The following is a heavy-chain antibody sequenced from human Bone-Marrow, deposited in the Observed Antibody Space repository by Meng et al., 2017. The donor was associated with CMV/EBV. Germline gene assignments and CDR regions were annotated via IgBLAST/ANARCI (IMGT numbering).Heavy chain of an antibody. CDR2: IYHSGST. CDR1: GGPISSSNW. D-gene: IGHD6-13*01. J-gene: IGHJ5*02. Sequence: GSLRLSCAVSGGPISSSNWWSWVRQPPGKGLEWIGEIYHSGSTNYNPSLKSRVTISVDTSKNQCSLKLSSVNAADTAVYYCARGGIAAAFYNWFDPWGQGTLVTVSS. CDR3: ARGGIAAAFYNWFDP. V-gene: IGHV4-4*02.